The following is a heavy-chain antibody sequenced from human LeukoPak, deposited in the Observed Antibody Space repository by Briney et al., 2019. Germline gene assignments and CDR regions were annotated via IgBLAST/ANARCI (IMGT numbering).Heavy chain of an antibody. V-gene: IGHV4-59*01. J-gene: IGHJ3*02. D-gene: IGHD6-6*01. CDR1: GGSISSYY. CDR2: IYYSGST. Sequence: PSETLSLTCTVSGGSISSYYWSWIRQPPGKGLEWIGYIYYSGSTNYNPSLKSRVTISVDTSKNQFSLKLSSVTAADTAVYYCAREEFGSSSRFSRGFDIWGQGAMVTVSS. CDR3: AREEFGSSSRFSRGFDI.